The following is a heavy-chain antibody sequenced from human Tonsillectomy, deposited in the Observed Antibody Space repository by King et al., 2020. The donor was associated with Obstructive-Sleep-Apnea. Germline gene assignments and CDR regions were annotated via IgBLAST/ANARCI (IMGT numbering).Heavy chain of an antibody. CDR3: ARPCSGWSRPVVYFDN. CDR2: ISSSSSTI. V-gene: IGHV3-48*04. CDR1: GFTFSSYS. D-gene: IGHD6-19*01. Sequence: VQLVESGGGLVQPGGSLRLSCAASGFTFSSYSMNWVRQAPGKGLEWVSYISSSSSTIKYADAVKGRFTTSRDNTKHSLYLQMNSLRAEDTAVYFCARPCSGWSRPVVYFDNWGQGTLVTASS. J-gene: IGHJ4*02.